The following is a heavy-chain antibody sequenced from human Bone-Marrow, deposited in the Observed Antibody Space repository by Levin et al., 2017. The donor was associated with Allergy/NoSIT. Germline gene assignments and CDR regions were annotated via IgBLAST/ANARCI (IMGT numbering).Heavy chain of an antibody. V-gene: IGHV3-30*18. CDR3: AKPSVRGAYSFDY. Sequence: PGGSLRLSCAASGFTFSNYAMHWVRQAPGKGLEWLSVISSDGSNKFYADSVKGRFTISRDNSKNTLYLQMNSLRAEDTALYYCAKPSVRGAYSFDYWGQGTLVTVSS. J-gene: IGHJ4*02. CDR1: GFTFSNYA. CDR2: ISSDGSNK. D-gene: IGHD3-10*02.